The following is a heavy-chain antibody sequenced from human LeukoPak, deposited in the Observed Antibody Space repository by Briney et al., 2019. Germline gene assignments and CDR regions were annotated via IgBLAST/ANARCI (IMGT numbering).Heavy chain of an antibody. CDR2: IYPRDSDT. V-gene: IGHV5-51*01. CDR1: GYTFTHQW. CDR3: ARHSDVIGAI. J-gene: IGHJ4*02. D-gene: IGHD3-10*01. Sequence: GESLKISCKASGYTFTHQWISWVRQKSASGLEWMGIIYPRDSDTRYSPSFQGHVSISADTSINTAYLEWSSLEASDTAIYYCARHSDVIGAIWGQGTLVTVSS.